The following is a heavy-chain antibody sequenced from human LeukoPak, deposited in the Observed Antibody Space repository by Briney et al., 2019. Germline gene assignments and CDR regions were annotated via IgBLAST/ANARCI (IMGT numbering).Heavy chain of an antibody. CDR1: GFIFNTYS. D-gene: IGHD3-3*01. J-gene: IGHJ4*02. Sequence: PGGSLRLSCAASGFIFNTYSMNWVRQAPGKGLEWVSSISGTSSYIFYADSVKGRFIISRDDAKNSLYLQMNSLTAEDTAVYYCVREAPSGYLNYPRGFLDYWGQGTLVTVSS. CDR2: ISGTSSYI. CDR3: VREAPSGYLNYPRGFLDY. V-gene: IGHV3-21*01.